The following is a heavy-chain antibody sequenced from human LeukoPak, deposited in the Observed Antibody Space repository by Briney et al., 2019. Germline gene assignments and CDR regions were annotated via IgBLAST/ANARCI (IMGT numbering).Heavy chain of an antibody. D-gene: IGHD3-16*02. V-gene: IGHV4-34*01. CDR2: IDHSEST. J-gene: IGHJ4*02. CDR1: GESIRCYY. CDR3: ARGITFGGVVDPFDY. Sequence: PSETLSLPCGVYGESIRCYYWTWIRQTPGKGLEWIGVIDHSESTKYNPSLKSRVTISVDTSKNQLSLRLSSVTAADTAVYYCARGITFGGVVDPFDYWGQGTMVTVSS.